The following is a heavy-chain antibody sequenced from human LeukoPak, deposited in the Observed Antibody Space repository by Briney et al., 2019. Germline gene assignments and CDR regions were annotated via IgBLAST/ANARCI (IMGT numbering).Heavy chain of an antibody. CDR2: IYHSGTT. Sequence: SETLSLTCTVSGYSISSGCFWGWIRQPPGKGLEWIGSIYHSGTTYHNPSLKSRVTISVDTSKNQFSLKLSSVTAADTAVYYCARESWYSSGRYDYWGQGTLVTVSS. CDR1: GYSISSGCF. V-gene: IGHV4-38-2*02. J-gene: IGHJ4*02. CDR3: ARESWYSSGRYDY. D-gene: IGHD6-19*01.